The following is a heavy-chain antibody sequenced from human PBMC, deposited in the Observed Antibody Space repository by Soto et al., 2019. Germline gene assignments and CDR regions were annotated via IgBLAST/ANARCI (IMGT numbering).Heavy chain of an antibody. D-gene: IGHD3-10*01. J-gene: IGHJ5*02. V-gene: IGHV4-59*01. CDR3: ARFFMVRGVNWFDP. Sequence: SETLSLTCTVSGGSISSYYWSWIRQPPGKGLEWIGYIYYSGGTNYNPSLKSRVTISVDTSKNQFSLKLSSVTAADTAVYYCARFFMVRGVNWFDPWGQGTLVTVSS. CDR2: IYYSGGT. CDR1: GGSISSYY.